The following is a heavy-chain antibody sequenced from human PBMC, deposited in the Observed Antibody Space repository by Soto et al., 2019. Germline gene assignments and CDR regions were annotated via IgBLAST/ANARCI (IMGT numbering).Heavy chain of an antibody. CDR3: TRPPTYSRVRDAFDV. Sequence: EVQLLQSGGGLVQPGGSLRLSCAASGFTFSTYAMTWVRQAPGKGLEWVSVVGASGGDTYYSDSVKGRFTISRDNSKNTLYLQMNNLRAEDTAVYYCTRPPTYSRVRDAFDVWGQGTMVTVSS. D-gene: IGHD2-21*01. CDR1: GFTFSTYA. V-gene: IGHV3-23*01. J-gene: IGHJ3*01. CDR2: VGASGGDT.